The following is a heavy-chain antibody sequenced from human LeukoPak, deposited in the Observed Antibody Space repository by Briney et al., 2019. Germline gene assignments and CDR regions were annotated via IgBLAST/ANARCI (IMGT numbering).Heavy chain of an antibody. Sequence: SETLSLTCTVSGGSISSYYWGWIRQPAGKGLEWIGRIYTSGSTNYNPSLESRVTMSVDTSKNQFSLKLSSVTAADTAVYYCARDTVALTTDYWGQGTLVTVSS. CDR1: GGSISSYY. J-gene: IGHJ4*02. D-gene: IGHD6-19*01. CDR2: IYTSGST. V-gene: IGHV4-4*07. CDR3: ARDTVALTTDY.